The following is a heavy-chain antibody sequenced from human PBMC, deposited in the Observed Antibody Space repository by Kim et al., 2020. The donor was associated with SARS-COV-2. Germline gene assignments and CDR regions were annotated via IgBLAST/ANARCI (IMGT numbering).Heavy chain of an antibody. V-gene: IGHV4-39*01. D-gene: IGHD1-26*01. J-gene: IGHJ4*02. Sequence: SETLSITCTVSGGSISSSSYYWGWIRQPPGKGLEWIGSIYYSGSTYYNPSLKSRVTISVDTSKNQFSLKLSSVTAADTAVYYCARSPEGGSRYFDYWGQGTLVTVSS. CDR2: IYYSGST. CDR3: ARSPEGGSRYFDY. CDR1: GGSISSSSYY.